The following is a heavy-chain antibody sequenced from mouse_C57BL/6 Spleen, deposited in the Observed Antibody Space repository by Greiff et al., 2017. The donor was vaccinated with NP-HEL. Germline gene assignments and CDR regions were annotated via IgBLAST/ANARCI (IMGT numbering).Heavy chain of an antibody. D-gene: IGHD1-1*01. V-gene: IGHV1-75*01. CDR1: GYTFTDYY. Sequence: VQLQESGPELVKPGASVKISCKASGYTFTDYYINWVKQRPGQGLEWIGWIFPGSGSTYYNEKFKGKATLTVDKSSSTAYMLLSSLTSEDSAVYFCAREEFITTVVATRYFDVWGTGTTVTVSS. CDR3: AREEFITTVVATRYFDV. J-gene: IGHJ1*03. CDR2: IFPGSGST.